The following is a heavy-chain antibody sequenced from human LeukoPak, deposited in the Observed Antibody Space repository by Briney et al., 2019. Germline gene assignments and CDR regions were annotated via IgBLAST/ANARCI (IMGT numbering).Heavy chain of an antibody. Sequence: GGSLRLSCAASGFTFSSYRMNWVRQAPGKGLEWVSSISSSSSYIYYADSVKGRFTISRDNAKNSLYLQMNSLRAEDTAVYYCARSGLVDYYDSSGYYGGYYFDYWGQGTLVTVSS. CDR3: ARSGLVDYYDSSGYYGGYYFDY. D-gene: IGHD3-22*01. CDR2: ISSSSSYI. CDR1: GFTFSSYR. V-gene: IGHV3-21*01. J-gene: IGHJ4*02.